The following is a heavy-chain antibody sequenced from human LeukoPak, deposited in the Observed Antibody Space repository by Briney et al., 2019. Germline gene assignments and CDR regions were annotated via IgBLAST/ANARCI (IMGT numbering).Heavy chain of an antibody. J-gene: IGHJ3*02. Sequence: SETLSLTCTVSGGSISSSRYYWGWIRQPPGKGLEWIGSIYYSGSTYYNPSLKSRVTISVDTSKSQFSLKLSSVTAADTAVYYCARTDLSASHAFDIWGQGTMVTVSS. CDR1: GGSISSSRYY. CDR3: ARTDLSASHAFDI. CDR2: IYYSGST. V-gene: IGHV4-39*07.